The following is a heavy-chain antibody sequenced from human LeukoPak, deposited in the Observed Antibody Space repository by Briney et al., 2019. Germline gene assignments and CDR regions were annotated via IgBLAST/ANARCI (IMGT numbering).Heavy chain of an antibody. CDR2: IIPILGIA. CDR3: ARVRCSSTSCSPRAWFDP. Sequence: GASVKVSCKASGGTFSSYAISWVRQAPGQGLEWMGGIIPILGIANYAQKFQGRVTITADKSTSTAYMELSSLRSEDTAVYYCARVRCSSTSCSPRAWFDPWGQGTLVTVSS. D-gene: IGHD2-2*01. V-gene: IGHV1-69*10. CDR1: GGTFSSYA. J-gene: IGHJ5*02.